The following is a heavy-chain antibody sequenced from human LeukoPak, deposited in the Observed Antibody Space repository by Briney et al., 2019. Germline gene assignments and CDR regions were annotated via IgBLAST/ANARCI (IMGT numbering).Heavy chain of an antibody. V-gene: IGHV5-51*01. CDR2: IYPADSDT. Sequence: GESLKISCKGSGYSFTAYWIGWVRQMPGKGLEWMGIIYPADSDTKYSPSFQGQVTISVDKSISTAYLQWSSLKASGSAMYYCGRGGYSGYEFDYWGQGTLVTVSS. CDR3: GRGGYSGYEFDY. J-gene: IGHJ4*02. CDR1: GYSFTAYW. D-gene: IGHD5-12*01.